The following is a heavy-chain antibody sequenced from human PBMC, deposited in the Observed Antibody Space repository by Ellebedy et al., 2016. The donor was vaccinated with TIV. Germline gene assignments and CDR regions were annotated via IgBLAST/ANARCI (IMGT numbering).Heavy chain of an antibody. D-gene: IGHD2-15*01. Sequence: SETLSLXCAVYGGSFSGYYWSWIRQPPGKGLEWIGEINHSGSTNYNPSLKSRVTISVDTSKNQFSLKLSSVTAADTAVYYCARSKKVVVAATPYYYYGMDVWGQGTTVTVSS. CDR3: ARSKKVVVAATPYYYYGMDV. J-gene: IGHJ6*02. V-gene: IGHV4-34*01. CDR2: INHSGST. CDR1: GGSFSGYY.